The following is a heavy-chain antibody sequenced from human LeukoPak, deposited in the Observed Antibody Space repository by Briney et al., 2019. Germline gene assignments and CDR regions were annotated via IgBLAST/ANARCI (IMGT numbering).Heavy chain of an antibody. CDR3: ARKAGIYDSSGYDV. D-gene: IGHD3-22*01. J-gene: IGHJ6*02. Sequence: PSQTLSLTCAVSGGSISSGGYSWGWIRQPPGKGLEWLGYIYHSGSTYYNPSLKSRVTISVDRSKNQFSLKLSSVTAADTAVYYCARKAGIYDSSGYDVWGQGTTVTVSS. CDR1: GGSISSGGYS. CDR2: IYHSGST. V-gene: IGHV4-30-2*01.